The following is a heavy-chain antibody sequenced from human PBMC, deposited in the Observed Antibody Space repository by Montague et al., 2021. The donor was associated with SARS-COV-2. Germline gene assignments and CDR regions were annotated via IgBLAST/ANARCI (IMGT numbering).Heavy chain of an antibody. CDR2: ISYDGSNK. J-gene: IGHJ4*02. CDR3: ARDRTVATNITLDY. Sequence: SLRLSCPASGFTFSSYAMHWVRQAPGKGLEWVAVISYDGSNKYYADSVKGRFTISRDTSKNTLYLQMNSLRAEDTAVYYCARDRTVATNITLDYWGQGTLVTVSS. V-gene: IGHV3-30-3*01. CDR1: GFTFSSYA. D-gene: IGHD4-23*01.